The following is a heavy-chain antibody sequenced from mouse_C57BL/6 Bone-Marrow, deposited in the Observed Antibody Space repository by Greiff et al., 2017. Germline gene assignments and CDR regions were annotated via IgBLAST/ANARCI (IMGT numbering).Heavy chain of an antibody. CDR3: ARYTVEDVDY. CDR2: IYPGSGSI. J-gene: IGHJ2*01. D-gene: IGHD1-1*01. CDR1: GYTFTSYW. V-gene: IGHV1-55*01. Sequence: VQLQQPGAELVKPGASVQMSCQVSGYTFTSYWLTWVKQRPGQGLEWIGDIYPGSGSINYNEKFKSKATLTVDTSSSTAYMQLSSLTSEDSAVYYCARYTVEDVDYWGQGTTLTVSS.